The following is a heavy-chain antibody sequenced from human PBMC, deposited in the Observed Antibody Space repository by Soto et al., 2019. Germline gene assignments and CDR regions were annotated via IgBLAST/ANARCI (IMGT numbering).Heavy chain of an antibody. V-gene: IGHV4-34*01. CDR3: ARALGFWSGGRAKDFDY. J-gene: IGHJ4*02. Sequence: SETLSLTCAVYGGSFSGYYWSWIRQPPGKGLEWIGEINHSGSTNYNPSLKSRVTISVDTSKNQFSLKLSSVTAADTAVYYCARALGFWSGGRAKDFDYWGQGTLVTVSS. CDR1: GGSFSGYY. D-gene: IGHD3-3*01. CDR2: INHSGST.